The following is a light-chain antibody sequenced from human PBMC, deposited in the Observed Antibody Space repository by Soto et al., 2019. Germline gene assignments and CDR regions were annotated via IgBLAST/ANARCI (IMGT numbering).Light chain of an antibody. CDR2: RNN. CDR3: AAWDDSLSGGV. CDR1: SSNIGSNY. J-gene: IGLJ2*01. Sequence: QCVLTQPPSASGTPGQRVTISCSGSSSNIGSNYVYWYQQLPGTAPKLLIYRNNQRPSGVPDRFSGSKSGTSASLAISGLRSEDEADYYCAAWDDSLSGGVFGGGTKVTVL. V-gene: IGLV1-47*01.